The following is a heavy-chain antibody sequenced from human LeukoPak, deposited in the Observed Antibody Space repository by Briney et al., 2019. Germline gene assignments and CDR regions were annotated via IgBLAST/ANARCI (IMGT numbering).Heavy chain of an antibody. V-gene: IGHV1-24*01. CDR2: FDPEDGET. J-gene: IGHJ3*02. CDR1: GYTLTELS. CDR3: ATDLMGAFDI. Sequence: ASVKVSCKVSGYTLTELSMHWGRQAPGKGLEGMGGFDPEDGETIYAQKFQGRVTMTEDTSTDTAYMELSSLRSEDTAVYYCATDLMGAFDIWGQGTMVTVSS. D-gene: IGHD2-8*01.